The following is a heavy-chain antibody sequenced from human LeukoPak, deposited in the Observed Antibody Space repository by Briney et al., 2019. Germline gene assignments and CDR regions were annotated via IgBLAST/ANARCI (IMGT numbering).Heavy chain of an antibody. V-gene: IGHV3-23*01. Sequence: PGGSLRLSCTASGFTFSSYAMSWVRQAPGKGLEWVSAISGSGGSTYYADSVKGRFTISRDNSKNTLYLQMNSLRAEDTAVYYCAKNWGSVVDILTGGGDYWGQGTLVTVSS. CDR2: ISGSGGST. D-gene: IGHD3-9*01. CDR3: AKNWGSVVDILTGGGDY. CDR1: GFTFSSYA. J-gene: IGHJ4*02.